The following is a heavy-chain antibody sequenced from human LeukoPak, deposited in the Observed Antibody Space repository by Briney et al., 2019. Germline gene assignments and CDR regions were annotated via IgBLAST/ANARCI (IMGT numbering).Heavy chain of an antibody. V-gene: IGHV1-2*02. Sequence: ASVKVSCKASGYTFTGYYMHWVRQAPGQGLEWMGWINPNSGGTNYAQKFQGRVTMTRDTSISTAYMELSRLRSDDTAVYYCARVGDCSSTSCPYYFDYWGQGTLVTVSS. J-gene: IGHJ4*02. CDR1: GYTFTGYY. CDR3: ARVGDCSSTSCPYYFDY. D-gene: IGHD2-2*01. CDR2: INPNSGGT.